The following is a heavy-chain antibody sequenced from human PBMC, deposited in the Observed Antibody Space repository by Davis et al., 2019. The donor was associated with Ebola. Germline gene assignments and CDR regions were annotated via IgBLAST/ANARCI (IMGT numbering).Heavy chain of an antibody. CDR1: GGSFSGYY. CDR3: AGRDNDYSNSRVDY. D-gene: IGHD4-11*01. J-gene: IGHJ4*02. CDR2: INHSGST. V-gene: IGHV4-34*01. Sequence: PGGSLRLSCAVYGGSFSGYYWSWIRQPPGKGLEWIGEINHSGSTNYNPSLKSRVTISVDTSKNQFSLKLSSVTAADTAVYYCAGRDNDYSNSRVDYWGQGTLVTVSS.